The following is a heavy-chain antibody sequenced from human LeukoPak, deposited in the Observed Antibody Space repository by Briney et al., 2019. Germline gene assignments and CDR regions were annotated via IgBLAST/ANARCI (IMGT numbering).Heavy chain of an antibody. J-gene: IGHJ4*02. Sequence: GGSLRLSRAASGFTFSSYWMHCVRQAPGKGLVCVSRINADGRSTSNADSVKGRFTISRDNPKNTLHLQMNSLRAEDTAVYYCARYISSSIDYWGQGTLVTVSS. V-gene: IGHV3-74*01. CDR3: ARYISSSIDY. CDR2: INADGRST. CDR1: GFTFSSYW. D-gene: IGHD6-6*01.